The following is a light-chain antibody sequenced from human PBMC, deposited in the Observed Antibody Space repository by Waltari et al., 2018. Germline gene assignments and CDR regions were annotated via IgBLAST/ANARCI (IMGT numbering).Light chain of an antibody. CDR1: NIESKT. Sequence: SYVLTQPPSVSVAPGKTANITCGGSNIESKTVHWYQQRPGQAPVVVIYSDSDRPSGIPGRFSGSNSGNAATLTISRVEAGDEADYFCQVWDITSDWVFGGGTKLTVL. V-gene: IGLV3-21*04. CDR3: QVWDITSDWV. J-gene: IGLJ3*02. CDR2: SDS.